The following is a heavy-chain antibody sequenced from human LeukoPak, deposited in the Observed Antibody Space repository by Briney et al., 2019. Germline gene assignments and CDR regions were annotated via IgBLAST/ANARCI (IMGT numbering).Heavy chain of an antibody. D-gene: IGHD6-25*01. CDR3: AKNSGYNWQYFFDY. V-gene: IGHV3-23*01. Sequence: PGGSLRLSCVASGFTFSIAWVTWVRQAPGKGLEWVSVIDGGGGPTYYADSVKGRFTISRDNSKNTLYLQMNSLRAEDVAVYFCAKNSGYNWQYFFDYWGQGTLVTVSS. CDR2: IDGGGGPT. J-gene: IGHJ4*02. CDR1: GFTFSIAW.